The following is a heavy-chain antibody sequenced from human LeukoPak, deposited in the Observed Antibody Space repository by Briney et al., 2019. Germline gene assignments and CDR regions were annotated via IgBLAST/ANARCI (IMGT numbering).Heavy chain of an antibody. D-gene: IGHD6-13*01. Sequence: GGSLRLSCAASGFSFRSYTINWVRQAPGKGLEWVSSISSSGSLIYYADSVRGRFTVSRDNAKNSLHLQMNSLRAEDTAVYYCARVGVEQYLVLSSSMEVWGRGPRSPSPQ. CDR2: ISSSGSLI. J-gene: IGHJ6*01. CDR1: GFSFRSYT. CDR3: ARVGVEQYLVLSSSMEV. V-gene: IGHV3-21*01.